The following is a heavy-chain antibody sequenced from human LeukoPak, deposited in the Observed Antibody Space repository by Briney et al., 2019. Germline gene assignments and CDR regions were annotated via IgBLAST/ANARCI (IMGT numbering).Heavy chain of an antibody. CDR1: GFTFGDYA. Sequence: GGSLRLSCTASGFTFGDYAMSWVRQAPGKGLEWVSAISGSGGSTYYADSVKGRFTISRDNSKNTLYLQMNSLRAEDTAVYYCAKEGLWFGELLNYWGQGTLVTVSS. V-gene: IGHV3-23*01. D-gene: IGHD3-10*01. J-gene: IGHJ4*02. CDR3: AKEGLWFGELLNY. CDR2: ISGSGGST.